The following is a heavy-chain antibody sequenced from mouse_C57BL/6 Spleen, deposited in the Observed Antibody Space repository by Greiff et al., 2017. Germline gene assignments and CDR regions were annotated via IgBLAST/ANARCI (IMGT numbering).Heavy chain of an antibody. CDR2: INPNNGGT. CDR1: GYTFTDYY. J-gene: IGHJ4*01. V-gene: IGHV1-26*01. D-gene: IGHD2-3*01. CDR3: ARWDGYWDYYAMDY. Sequence: EVQLQQSGPELVKPGASVKISCKASGYTFTDYYMNWVKQSHGKSLEWIGDINPNNGGTSYNQKFKGKATLTVDKSSSTAYMELRSLTSEDSAVYYGARWDGYWDYYAMDYWGQGTSVTVSS.